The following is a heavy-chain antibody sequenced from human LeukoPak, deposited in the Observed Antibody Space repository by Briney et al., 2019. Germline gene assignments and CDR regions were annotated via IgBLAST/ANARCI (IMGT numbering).Heavy chain of an antibody. D-gene: IGHD3-22*01. CDR2: IKQDGSEK. J-gene: IGHJ4*02. CDR3: ARGFDSRFFND. CDR1: GFTFRNYW. V-gene: IGHV3-7*01. Sequence: GGSLRLSCTDSGFTFRNYWMTWVRQAPGKGLEWVANIKQDGSEKYYVDSVKGRFTISRDNAKNSLYLQMNSLRAEDTAVYYCARGFDSRFFNDWGQGTLVTVSS.